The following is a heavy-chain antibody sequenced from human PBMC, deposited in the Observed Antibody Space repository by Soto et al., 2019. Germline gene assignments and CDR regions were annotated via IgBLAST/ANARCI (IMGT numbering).Heavy chain of an antibody. D-gene: IGHD2-2*01. V-gene: IGHV1-69*06. Sequence: QVQLVQSGAEVKKPGSSVKVSCKASGGTFSSYAISWVRQAPGQGLEWMGGIIPIFGTANYAQKFQGRVTIPAEKSTAQADMELSSLKSEEPAVYYCARGYASPQIPPLWGQGTLVTVSS. CDR2: IIPIFGTA. CDR3: ARGYASPQIPPL. J-gene: IGHJ4*02. CDR1: GGTFSSYA.